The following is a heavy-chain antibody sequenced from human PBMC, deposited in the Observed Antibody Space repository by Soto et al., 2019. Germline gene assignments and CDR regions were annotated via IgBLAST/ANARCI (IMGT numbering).Heavy chain of an antibody. CDR1: GYNFANYW. Sequence: PGESLKISCKGSGYNFANYWIGWVRQMPVKGLEWMGIIYPGDSDTRYGPSFQGQVTISADKSISTAYLQWSSLKASDTAMYYCARQILFLTYYSGMDVWGQGTTVTVSS. V-gene: IGHV5-51*01. D-gene: IGHD2-21*01. CDR3: ARQILFLTYYSGMDV. CDR2: IYPGDSDT. J-gene: IGHJ6*02.